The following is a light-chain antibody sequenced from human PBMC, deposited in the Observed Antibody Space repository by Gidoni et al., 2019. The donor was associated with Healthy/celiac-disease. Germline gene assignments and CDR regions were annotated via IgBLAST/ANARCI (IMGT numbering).Light chain of an antibody. J-gene: IGKJ2*02. V-gene: IGKV3-20*01. CDR2: GAS. Sequence: EMDCTQSPGTRSLSPGDRATLSCRASQSVSSSYLAWYQQKPGQAPRLLIYGASIRAPGMPDRLCGGGSGKDFTLLISRLEPEDFVVYYCQQYGSSPPSTFGQXTKLEIK. CDR3: QQYGSSPPST. CDR1: QSVSSSY.